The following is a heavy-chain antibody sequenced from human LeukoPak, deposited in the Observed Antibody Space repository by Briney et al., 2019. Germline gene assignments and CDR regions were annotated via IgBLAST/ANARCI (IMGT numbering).Heavy chain of an antibody. J-gene: IGHJ6*03. Sequence: SSVKVSSKASGYTFTRYYMHWVRQATGHGLELMGWINPNSGGTNYAQKFQGRVTMTRDTSISTAYMELSRLRSDDTAVYYCARSVGGGYYYYMDVWGKGTTVTVSS. CDR1: GYTFTRYY. D-gene: IGHD3-3*01. V-gene: IGHV1-2*02. CDR3: ARSVGGGYYYYMDV. CDR2: INPNSGGT.